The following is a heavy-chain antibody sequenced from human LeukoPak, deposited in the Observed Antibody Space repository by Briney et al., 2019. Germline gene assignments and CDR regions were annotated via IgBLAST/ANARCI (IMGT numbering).Heavy chain of an antibody. J-gene: IGHJ6*02. CDR3: AASAMVNGMDV. CDR2: IYSGGST. D-gene: IGHD5-18*01. V-gene: IGHV3-66*02. Sequence: PGGSLRPSCAASGFTVSSNYMSRVRQAPGKGLEWVSVIYSGGSTYYADSVKGRFTISRDNSKNTLYLQMNSLRAEDTAVYYCAASAMVNGMDVWGQGTTVTVSS. CDR1: GFTVSSNY.